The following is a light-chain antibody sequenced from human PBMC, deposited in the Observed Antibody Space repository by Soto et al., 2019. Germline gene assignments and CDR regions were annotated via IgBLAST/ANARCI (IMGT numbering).Light chain of an antibody. CDR1: QSVSSN. CDR3: QQYNDWPFT. CDR2: GAS. Sequence: ETVMTQSPATLSVSPGERASLSCRASQSVSSNLAWYQQRLGQAPRLLLYGASTRATGIPARFSGSGSGTEFTLTISSLQSEDFAVYYCQQYNDWPFTFGPGTKVDIK. V-gene: IGKV3-15*01. J-gene: IGKJ3*01.